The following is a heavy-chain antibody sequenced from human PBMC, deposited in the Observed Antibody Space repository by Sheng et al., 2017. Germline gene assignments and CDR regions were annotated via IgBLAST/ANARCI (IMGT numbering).Heavy chain of an antibody. J-gene: IGHJ4*02. Sequence: QVQLVQSGTEVKKPGYSVKVSCKTSGFTFFIYDFSWVRQGPGQGLEWMGWISPYTGETGYAQKFQDRLTMTTDSSADTLYMELQGLTSDDSAHYYCARGRLVFDNWGQGTLVSVSA. CDR2: ISPYTGET. CDR3: ARGRLVFDN. V-gene: IGHV1-18*01. CDR1: GFTFFIYD. D-gene: IGHD2-8*02.